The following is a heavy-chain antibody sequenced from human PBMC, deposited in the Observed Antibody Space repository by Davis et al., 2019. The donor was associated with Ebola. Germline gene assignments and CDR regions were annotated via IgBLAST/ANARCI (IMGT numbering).Heavy chain of an antibody. V-gene: IGHV5-51*01. D-gene: IGHD3-22*01. J-gene: IGHJ2*01. CDR2: IYPGDFDT. CDR1: GNSFSTHW. Sequence: GESLKIPCKDPGNSFSTHWLGWVRQMPGKGLEWMGVIYPGDFDTRYSPSFQGQVTISADKSISTAYLQWSTLKASNTAMYYCARQYYYDGTRYFDLWGRGTLVTVSS. CDR3: ARQYYYDGTRYFDL.